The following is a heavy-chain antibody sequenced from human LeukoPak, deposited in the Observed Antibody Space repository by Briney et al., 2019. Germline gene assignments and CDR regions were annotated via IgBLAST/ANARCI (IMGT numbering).Heavy chain of an antibody. V-gene: IGHV3-7*03. D-gene: IGHD3-10*01. J-gene: IGHJ5*02. Sequence: PGGSLRLSCVASEFIFSDYWMSWVRQAPGKGLEWVANIKQGGREEKYVSSVKGRFAISRDDDKSTLYLQMDSLSGDDTAVYYCARDNGGWFDTWGRGTLVTVSS. CDR3: ARDNGGWFDT. CDR1: EFIFSDYW. CDR2: IKQGGREE.